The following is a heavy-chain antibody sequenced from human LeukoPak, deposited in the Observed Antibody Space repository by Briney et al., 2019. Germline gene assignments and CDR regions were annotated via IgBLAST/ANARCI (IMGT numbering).Heavy chain of an antibody. D-gene: IGHD2-21*02. J-gene: IGHJ6*02. Sequence: GGSLRLSCAASGFTFSSYAMSWVRQAPGKGLEWVSAISGSGGSTYYADSVKGRFTISRDNSKNTLYLQMNSLRAEDTAVYYCAKDAVVTPPHGGCMDVWGQGTTVTVSS. V-gene: IGHV3-23*01. CDR2: ISGSGGST. CDR1: GFTFSSYA. CDR3: AKDAVVTPPHGGCMDV.